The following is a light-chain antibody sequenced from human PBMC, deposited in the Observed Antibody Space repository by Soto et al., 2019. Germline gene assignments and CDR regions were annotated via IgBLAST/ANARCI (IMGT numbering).Light chain of an antibody. Sequence: ENVLTQSPGTLSLSPGERATLSCRASQSVSSNYLAWYQQKPGQAPRLLIYGASSRATGIPDRFCGSGSGTDFTLTISRLEPEDFAVYYCQQYGSSSPVTFGGGTKVEIK. J-gene: IGKJ4*01. CDR2: GAS. CDR3: QQYGSSSPVT. V-gene: IGKV3-20*01. CDR1: QSVSSNY.